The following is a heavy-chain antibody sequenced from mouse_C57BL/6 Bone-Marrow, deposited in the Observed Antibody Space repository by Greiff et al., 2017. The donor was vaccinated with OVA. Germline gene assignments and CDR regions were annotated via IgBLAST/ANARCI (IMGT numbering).Heavy chain of an antibody. Sequence: DVKLVESGPVLVKPGASVKMSCKASGYTFTDYYMNWVKQSHGKSLEWIGVINPYNGGTSYNQKFKGKATLTVDKSSSTAYMELNSLTSEDSAVYYCARDPFDYWGQGTTLTVSS. J-gene: IGHJ2*01. CDR2: INPYNGGT. CDR3: ARDPFDY. V-gene: IGHV1-19*01. CDR1: GYTFTDYY.